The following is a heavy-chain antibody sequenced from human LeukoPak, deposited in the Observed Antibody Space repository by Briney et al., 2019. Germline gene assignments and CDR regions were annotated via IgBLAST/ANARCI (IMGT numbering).Heavy chain of an antibody. CDR1: GFTFSSNP. V-gene: IGHV3-30-3*01. J-gene: IGHJ4*02. CDR2: TSHDENNK. CDR3: AKDVFGGIDY. Sequence: GRSLRLSCAASGFTFSSNPMHWVRQAPGKGLEWVAVTSHDENNKYYADSVKGRFTISRDNSKNTLYLQMNSLRTEDTAVYYCAKDVFGGIDYWGQGTLVTVSS. D-gene: IGHD3-10*01.